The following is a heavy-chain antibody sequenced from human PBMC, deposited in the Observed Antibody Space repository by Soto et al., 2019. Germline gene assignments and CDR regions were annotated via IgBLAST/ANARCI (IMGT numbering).Heavy chain of an antibody. CDR2: IYHSGST. CDR3: ARDGGVTTGGYYYYGMDV. J-gene: IGHJ6*02. CDR1: GDSISRGAYC. Sequence: SETLSLTWPVCGDSISRGAYCWSWIRQPPGKGLEWIGYIYHSGSTYYNPSLKSRVTISVDRSKNQFSLKLSSVTAADTAVYYCARDGGVTTGGYYYYGMDVWGQGTTVTVSS. V-gene: IGHV4-30-2*01. D-gene: IGHD4-17*01.